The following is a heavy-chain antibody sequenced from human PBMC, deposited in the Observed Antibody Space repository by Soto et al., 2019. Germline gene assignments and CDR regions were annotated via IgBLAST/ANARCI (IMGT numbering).Heavy chain of an antibody. Sequence: QVQLVESGGGVVQPGRSLRLSCAASGFTFSSYGMHWVRQAPGKGLEWVAVISYDGSNKYYADSVKGRFTISRDNSKNTLYLQMNSLRAEDTAVYYCATDLTAVAGTFDYWGQGTLVTVS. J-gene: IGHJ4*02. V-gene: IGHV3-30*03. CDR2: ISYDGSNK. D-gene: IGHD6-19*01. CDR1: GFTFSSYG. CDR3: ATDLTAVAGTFDY.